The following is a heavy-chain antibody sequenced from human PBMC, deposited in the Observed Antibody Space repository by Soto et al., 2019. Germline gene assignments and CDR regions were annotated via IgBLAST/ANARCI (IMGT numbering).Heavy chain of an antibody. J-gene: IGHJ4*02. Sequence: QVQLQESGPGLVKPSETLSLTCTVSGGSIRSYYWSWIRQPPGKGLEWIGYIYYSGSTNYNPSLKLRVTKSVYTSKNQFSLKLNLVTAADTAVYYCARRHGDASDYWCQGTLVTVSS. V-gene: IGHV4-59*08. CDR1: GGSIRSYY. CDR3: ARRHGDASDY. CDR2: IYYSGST. D-gene: IGHD4-17*01.